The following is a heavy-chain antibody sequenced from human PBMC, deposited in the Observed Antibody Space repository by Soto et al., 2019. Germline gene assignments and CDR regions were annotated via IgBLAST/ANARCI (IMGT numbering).Heavy chain of an antibody. J-gene: IGHJ6*04. D-gene: IGHD3-10*01. CDR1: GFTFSSYA. Sequence: EVQLVESGGGLVQPGGSLRLSCAASGFTFSSYAMHWVRQAPGKGLEYVSAISSNGGSTYYANSVKGRFTISRDNSKNTSYLHMVSLRAEDRAVYSCAAGKTYFYGAVRQYYYYYAMDVWGKGTTVTVSS. V-gene: IGHV3-64*01. CDR3: AAGKTYFYGAVRQYYYYYAMDV. CDR2: ISSNGGST.